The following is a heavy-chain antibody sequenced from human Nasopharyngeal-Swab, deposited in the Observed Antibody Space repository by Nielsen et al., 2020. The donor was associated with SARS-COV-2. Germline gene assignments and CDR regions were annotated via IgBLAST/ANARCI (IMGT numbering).Heavy chain of an antibody. J-gene: IGHJ4*02. CDR3: AKADEWPERGLDY. CDR2: ISGSGFST. CDR1: GFTFSSYA. V-gene: IGHV3-23*01. Sequence: GESLKISCAASGFTFSSYAMTWVRQAPGKGLEWVSAISGSGFSTYYADSVKGRFTISRDNSKNTLYLQMNSLRAEDTAVYYCAKADEWPERGLDYWGQGTLVTVSS. D-gene: IGHD1-14*01.